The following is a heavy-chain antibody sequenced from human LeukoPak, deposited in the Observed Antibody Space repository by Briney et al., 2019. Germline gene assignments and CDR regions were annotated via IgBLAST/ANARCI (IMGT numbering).Heavy chain of an antibody. V-gene: IGHV4-4*02. D-gene: IGHD6-6*01. J-gene: IGHJ4*02. Sequence: SGTLSLTCAVSGGSISTSNWWSWVRQPPGKGLEWIGEIYHSGSTNYNPSLKSRVTILVEKSKNQFSLKLRSVTAADTAVYYCARAVVDYFDYWGQGTLVTVSS. CDR1: GGSISTSNW. CDR3: ARAVVDYFDY. CDR2: IYHSGST.